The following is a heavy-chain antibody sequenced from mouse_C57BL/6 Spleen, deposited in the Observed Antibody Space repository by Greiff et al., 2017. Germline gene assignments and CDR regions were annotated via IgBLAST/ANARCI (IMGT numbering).Heavy chain of an antibody. D-gene: IGHD1-1*01. Sequence: VQLQQSGAELVRPGASVTLSCKASGYTFTDYEMHWVKQTPVHGLEWIGAIDPETGGTAYNQKFKGKAILTADKSSSTAYMELRSLTSEDSAVYYCTRSDYYGSSPWFAYWGQGTLGTVSA. CDR3: TRSDYYGSSPWFAY. J-gene: IGHJ3*01. CDR2: IDPETGGT. V-gene: IGHV1-15*01. CDR1: GYTFTDYE.